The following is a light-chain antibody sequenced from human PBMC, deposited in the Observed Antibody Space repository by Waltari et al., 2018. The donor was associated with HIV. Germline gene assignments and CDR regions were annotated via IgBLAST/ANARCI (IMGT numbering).Light chain of an antibody. J-gene: IGLJ2*01. V-gene: IGLV3-1*01. CDR1: KLGDRY. CDR3: QAWDSSTAEV. CDR2: QDS. Sequence: SYELTQPPSVSVSPGQTARITCSGDKLGDRYTAWYQQRPGHSPVLVIYQDSKRPSGIPERFSGSNSRNTATLTITETQALDEADYYCQAWDSSTAEVFGGGTKLTVL.